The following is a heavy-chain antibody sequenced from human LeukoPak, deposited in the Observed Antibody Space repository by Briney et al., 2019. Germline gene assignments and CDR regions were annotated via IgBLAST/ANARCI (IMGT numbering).Heavy chain of an antibody. D-gene: IGHD3/OR15-3a*01. J-gene: IGHJ6*02. CDR1: GFSGYY. V-gene: IGHV4-34*01. Sequence: SETLSLTCVVYGFSGYYWSWIRQPPGKGLEWIGEINHGGSTNYNPSLKSRVTISVDTSKNQFSLKLSSVTAADTAVYYCARGRLDWTNYYYGMDVWGQGTTVTVSS. CDR3: ARGRLDWTNYYYGMDV. CDR2: INHGGST.